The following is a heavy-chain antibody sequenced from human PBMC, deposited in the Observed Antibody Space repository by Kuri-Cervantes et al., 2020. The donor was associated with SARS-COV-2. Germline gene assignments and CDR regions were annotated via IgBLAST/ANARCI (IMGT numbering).Heavy chain of an antibody. D-gene: IGHD6-19*01. V-gene: IGHV3-9*01. CDR1: GFTFDDYA. CDR2: ISWNSGSI. CDR3: ASSSGWYMAGTDY. Sequence: SLKISCAASGFTFDDYAMHWVRQAPGKGLEWVSGISWNSGSIGYADSVKGRFTISRDNAKNSLYLQMNSLRAEDTAVYYCASSSGWYMAGTDYWGQGTLVTVSS. J-gene: IGHJ4*02.